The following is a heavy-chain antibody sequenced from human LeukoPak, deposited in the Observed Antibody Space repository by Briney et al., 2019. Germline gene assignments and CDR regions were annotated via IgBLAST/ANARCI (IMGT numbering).Heavy chain of an antibody. D-gene: IGHD6-19*01. CDR2: ISGSGGST. Sequence: PGGSLRLSCAASGFTFDDYGMSWVRQAPGKGLEWVSAISGSGGSTYYADSVKGRFTISRDNSKNTLYLQMNSLRAEDTAVYYCAKDLIAVAGTSFDYWGQGTLVTVSS. J-gene: IGHJ4*02. CDR1: GFTFDDYG. V-gene: IGHV3-23*01. CDR3: AKDLIAVAGTSFDY.